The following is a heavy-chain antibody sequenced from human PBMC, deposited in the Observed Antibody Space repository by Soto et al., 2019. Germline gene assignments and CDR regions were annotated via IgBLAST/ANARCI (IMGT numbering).Heavy chain of an antibody. V-gene: IGHV3-9*01. D-gene: IGHD6-13*01. CDR1: GFTFDDYA. CDR3: VKAGGTAAADPEFDY. Sequence: EVQLVESGGGLVQPGRSLRLSCAASGFTFDDYALHWVRQAPGKGLEWVSGISWNSGTIGYADSVQGRFTISRDNAKNSPSLQMNSLRAEDTALYYCVKAGGTAAADPEFDYWGQGTLITVSS. CDR2: ISWNSGTI. J-gene: IGHJ4*02.